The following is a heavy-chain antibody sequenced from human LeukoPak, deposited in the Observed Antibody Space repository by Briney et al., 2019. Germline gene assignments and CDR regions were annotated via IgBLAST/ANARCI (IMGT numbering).Heavy chain of an antibody. CDR3: AKGERVYCSASTCYPFGY. Sequence: PGGSLRLSCAASGLTFSSYAMNWVRQAPGTRLEWVSSFTGGGENTYHGDSVKGRFTISRDNSKNTVSLQMNSLRAEDTAVYYCAKGERVYCSASTCYPFGYWGQGSLVSVSS. D-gene: IGHD2-15*01. CDR2: FTGGGENT. J-gene: IGHJ4*02. V-gene: IGHV3-23*01. CDR1: GLTFSSYA.